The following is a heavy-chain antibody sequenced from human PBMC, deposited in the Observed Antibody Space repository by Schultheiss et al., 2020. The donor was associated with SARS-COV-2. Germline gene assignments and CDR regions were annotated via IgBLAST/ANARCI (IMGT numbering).Heavy chain of an antibody. D-gene: IGHD5-24*01. CDR1: GGSFSGYY. V-gene: IGHV4-34*11. CDR3: AREREHGAFDI. Sequence: SQTLSLTCAVYGGSFSGYYWSWIRQPPGKGLEWIGSIYYSGSTNYNPSLKSRVTISVDTSKNQFSLKLSSVTAADTAVYYCAREREHGAFDIWGQGTMVTVSS. J-gene: IGHJ3*02. CDR2: IYYSGST.